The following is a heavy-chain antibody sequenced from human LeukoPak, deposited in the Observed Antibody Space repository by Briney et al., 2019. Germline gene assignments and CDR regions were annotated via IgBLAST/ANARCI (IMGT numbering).Heavy chain of an antibody. D-gene: IGHD3-16*02. CDR1: GYTFTSYG. J-gene: IGHJ3*02. CDR3: ARDQIMITFGGVIVSDAFDI. V-gene: IGHV1-18*01. CDR2: ISAYNGNT. Sequence: ASVKVSCKASGYTFTSYGISWVRQAPGQRLEWMGWISAYNGNTNYAQKLQGRVTMTTDTSTSTAYVELRSLRSDDTAVYYCARDQIMITFGGVIVSDAFDIWGQGTMVTVSS.